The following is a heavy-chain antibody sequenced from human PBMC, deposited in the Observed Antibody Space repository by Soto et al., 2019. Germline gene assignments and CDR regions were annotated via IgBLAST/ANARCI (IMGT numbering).Heavy chain of an antibody. CDR3: ARGLAMDGFCFQH. D-gene: IGHD5-18*01. CDR2: IYYSGST. V-gene: IGHV4-59*01. J-gene: IGHJ1*01. CDR1: GGSISSYY. Sequence: QVQLQESGPGLVKPSETLSLTCTVSGGSISSYYWSWIRQPPGKGLEWIGYIYYSGSTNYNPSLKSRVTISVDTSKNQLSLKLSSVTAADTAVYYCARGLAMDGFCFQHWGQGTLVTVSS.